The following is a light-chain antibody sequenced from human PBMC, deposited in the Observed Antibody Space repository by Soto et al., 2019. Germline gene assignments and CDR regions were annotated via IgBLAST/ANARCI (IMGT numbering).Light chain of an antibody. CDR2: EVN. J-gene: IGLJ3*02. CDR1: NSDVGAYNY. V-gene: IGLV2-14*01. Sequence: QSALTQPASVSGSPGQSITISCTGGNSDVGAYNYVSWYQQHPGKAPKLILYEVNNRPSGLSHRFSGSKSGNTASLTISGLQADEEADYYCASYTISSTRVFGGGTKLPVL. CDR3: ASYTISSTRV.